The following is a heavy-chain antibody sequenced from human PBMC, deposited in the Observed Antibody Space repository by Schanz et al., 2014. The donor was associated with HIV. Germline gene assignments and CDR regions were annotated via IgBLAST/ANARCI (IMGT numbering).Heavy chain of an antibody. CDR2: ISWNSGGT. CDR3: ARDSWYGDY. J-gene: IGHJ4*02. D-gene: IGHD6-13*01. CDR1: GFTFDDFA. V-gene: IGHV3-9*01. Sequence: EAQLVESGGGLVQPGRSLRLSCVVSGFTFDDFAMHWVRQTPGKGLEWVSGISWNSGGTGYGDSVKGRFTISRDNAKNSLHLQMNSLRAEDTAVYYCARDSWYGDYWGLGTLVTVSS.